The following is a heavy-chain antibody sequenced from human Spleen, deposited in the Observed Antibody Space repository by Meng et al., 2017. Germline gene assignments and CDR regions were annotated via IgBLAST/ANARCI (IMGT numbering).Heavy chain of an antibody. V-gene: IGHV4-34*01. CDR3: ARGPTTMAHDFDY. J-gene: IGHJ4*02. CDR1: GGSFSDYY. CDR2: INHSGST. D-gene: IGHD4-11*01. Sequence: QVQLLQWCAGLLKPSATRSLTCVVAGGSFSDYYWSWIRQPPGKGLEWIGEINHSGSTNYNPSLESRATISVDTSQNNLSLKLSSVTAADSAVYYCARGPTTMAHDFDYWGQGTLVTVSS.